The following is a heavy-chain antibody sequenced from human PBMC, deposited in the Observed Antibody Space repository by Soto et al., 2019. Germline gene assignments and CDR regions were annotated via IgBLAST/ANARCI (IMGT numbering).Heavy chain of an antibody. CDR2: LWYDGSGE. V-gene: IGHV3-33*08. D-gene: IGHD3-3*01. J-gene: IGHJ4*02. Sequence: QVHLVESGGGVVQPGGSLRLSCAGSGFTFSDYGMHWVRQAPGKGLEWVAVLWYDGSGEYYTDSVRGRFTISRVHSKNTLYLQMNNLIDEDTGVYYCARDSVRFLEHFSKDYFDCWGQGTRVTVSS. CDR1: GFTFSDYG. CDR3: ARDSVRFLEHFSKDYFDC.